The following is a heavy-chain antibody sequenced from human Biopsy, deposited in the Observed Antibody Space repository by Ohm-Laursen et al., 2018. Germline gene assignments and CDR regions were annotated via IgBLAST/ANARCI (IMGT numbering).Heavy chain of an antibody. J-gene: IGHJ6*02. CDR3: AKDRWERNLHYGGGVDL. CDR2: ISYGGNDE. D-gene: IGHD4-17*01. Sequence: SLRLSCAASGFTFSNYGMHWVRQAPGKGLEWVALISYGGNDEYYADSVEGRFTIPRDNSKNTVLLQMNSLRAEDTDLYYCAKDRWERNLHYGGGVDLWGQGTTVTVSS. V-gene: IGHV3-30*18. CDR1: GFTFSNYG.